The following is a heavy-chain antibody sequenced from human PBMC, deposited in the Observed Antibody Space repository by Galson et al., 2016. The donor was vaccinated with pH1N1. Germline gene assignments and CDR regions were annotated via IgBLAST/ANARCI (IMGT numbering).Heavy chain of an antibody. CDR2: IHTGTGDT. Sequence: SVKVSCKASGYTFIDYPMHWVRQAPGQGLEWMGWIHTGTGDTRYSPKFQGRVTLTRDTSATKTYLELRGLGFQDTAVFYCATNAFDYWGQGTLVTVSP. CDR3: ATNAFDY. CDR1: GYTFIDYP. V-gene: IGHV1-3*04. J-gene: IGHJ4*02.